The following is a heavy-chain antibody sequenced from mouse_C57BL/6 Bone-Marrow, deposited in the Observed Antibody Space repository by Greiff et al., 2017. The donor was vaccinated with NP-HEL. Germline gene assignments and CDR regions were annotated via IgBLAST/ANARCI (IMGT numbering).Heavy chain of an antibody. V-gene: IGHV1-31*01. D-gene: IGHD1-1*01. CDR3: ARRGGYYGRRYFDY. CDR2: IYPYNGVS. CDR1: GYSFTGYY. J-gene: IGHJ2*01. Sequence: EVQLVESGPELVKPGASVKISCKASGYSFTGYYMHWVKQSHGNILDWIGYIYPYNGVSSYNQKFKGKATLTVDKASSTAYMELRSLTSEDSAVYYCARRGGYYGRRYFDYWGQGTTLTVSS.